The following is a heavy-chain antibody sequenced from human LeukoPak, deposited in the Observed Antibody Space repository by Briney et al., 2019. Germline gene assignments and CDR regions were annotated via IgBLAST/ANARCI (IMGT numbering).Heavy chain of an antibody. J-gene: IGHJ6*03. CDR1: DVSFSGYY. V-gene: IGHV4-34*01. CDR3: ARAKTIEIDFYYYYYYMDV. D-gene: IGHD3-9*01. Sequence: SETLSLTCAVYDVSFSGYYWGWIRLPPGQGLEWIGEINHSGSTSYNPSLQSRVTISVDTSKNQFSLMLRSVTAADTAVYYCARAKTIEIDFYYYYYYMDVWGKGTTVTVFS. CDR2: INHSGST.